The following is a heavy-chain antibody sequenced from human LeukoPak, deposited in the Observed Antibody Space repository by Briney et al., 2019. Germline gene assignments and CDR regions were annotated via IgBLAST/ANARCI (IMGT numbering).Heavy chain of an antibody. V-gene: IGHV4-38-2*02. J-gene: IGHJ5*02. D-gene: IGHD2-15*01. Sequence: SETLSLTCTVSGYSISSGYYWGWIRPPPGKGLEWIGSICHSGSTYYNPSLKSRVTISVDTSKNQFSLRLSSVTAADTAVYYCARSLVVVAAIGGSWFDPWGQGTLVTVSS. CDR3: ARSLVVVAAIGGSWFDP. CDR1: GYSISSGYY. CDR2: ICHSGST.